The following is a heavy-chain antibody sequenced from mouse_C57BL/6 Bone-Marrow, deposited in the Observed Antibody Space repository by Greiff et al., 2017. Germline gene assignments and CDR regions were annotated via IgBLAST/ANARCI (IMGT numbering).Heavy chain of an antibody. D-gene: IGHD2-1*01. CDR1: GYTFTSYW. Sequence: QVQLQQPGAELVKPGASVKLSCKASGYTFTSYWMQWVKQRPGQGLEWIGEIDPSDSYTNFNQKFKGKATLTVDTSSSTAYMQLSSLTSEDSAVYYCARNGLYYLVKAYWGQGTLVTVSA. CDR2: IDPSDSYT. V-gene: IGHV1-50*01. CDR3: ARNGLYYLVKAY. J-gene: IGHJ3*01.